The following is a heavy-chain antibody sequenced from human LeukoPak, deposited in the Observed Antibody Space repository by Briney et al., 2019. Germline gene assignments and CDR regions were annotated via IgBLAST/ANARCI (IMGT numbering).Heavy chain of an antibody. Sequence: PGGSLRLSCAASGFTFSSAWMTWVRQAPGKGLEWVGHIKNKTNGETTDYAAPVKGRFIISRDDSKNTLYPQMNSLRTEDTAVYYCARGFCSSTNCYQGPFDFWGQGTLVTVSS. J-gene: IGHJ4*02. V-gene: IGHV3-15*01. D-gene: IGHD2-2*01. CDR2: IKNKTNGETT. CDR1: GFTFSSAW. CDR3: ARGFCSSTNCYQGPFDF.